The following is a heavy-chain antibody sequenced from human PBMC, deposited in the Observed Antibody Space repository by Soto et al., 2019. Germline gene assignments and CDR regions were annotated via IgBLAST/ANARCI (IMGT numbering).Heavy chain of an antibody. V-gene: IGHV1-69*01. CDR2: ISPIFGTE. CDR1: GGTFSSHS. D-gene: IGHD2-2*01. CDR3: SSSVYCSTTRCYYDYGLDV. J-gene: IGHJ6*02. Sequence: QVQLVQSGAEVKKPGSSVKVSCKVSGGTFSSHSINWVRQAPGQGPEWMGGISPIFGTENYAQTFQGRVTITADESTTTAYMELSSLTCEDTALDYCSSSVYCSTTRCYYDYGLDVWGQGTTVIVSS.